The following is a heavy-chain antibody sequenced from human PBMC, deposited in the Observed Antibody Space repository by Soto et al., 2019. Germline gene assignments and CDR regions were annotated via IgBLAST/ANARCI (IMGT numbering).Heavy chain of an antibody. CDR1: GGSFSGYY. J-gene: IGHJ2*01. CDR2: INHSGST. V-gene: IGHV4-34*01. Sequence: SETLSLTCAVYGGSFSGYYWSWIRQPPGKGLEWIGEINHSGSTNYNPSLKSRVTISVDTSKNQFSLKLSSVTAADTAVYYCARLTSSGWYWYFDLWGRGTLVTAPQ. D-gene: IGHD6-19*01. CDR3: ARLTSSGWYWYFDL.